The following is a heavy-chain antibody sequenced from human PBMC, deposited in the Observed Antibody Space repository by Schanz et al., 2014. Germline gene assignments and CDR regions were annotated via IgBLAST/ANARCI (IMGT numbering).Heavy chain of an antibody. CDR3: ARDKGGYYPFDY. V-gene: IGHV3-23*04. Sequence: EVQLVESGGGLVQPGGSLRLSCGASGFTFSAHAMSWVRQAPGKGPEWFSAISGSGRDTYYAASVKGRFTISRDNAKNSLYLQMNSLRAEDTAVYYCARDKGGYYPFDYWGQGSLVTVSS. D-gene: IGHD3-22*01. CDR1: GFTFSAHA. CDR2: ISGSGRDT. J-gene: IGHJ4*02.